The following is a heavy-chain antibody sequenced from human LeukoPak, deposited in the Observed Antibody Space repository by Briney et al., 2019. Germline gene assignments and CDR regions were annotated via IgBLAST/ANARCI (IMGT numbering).Heavy chain of an antibody. D-gene: IGHD3-9*01. V-gene: IGHV3-30*04. CDR3: AREGHYDILTGYSPVEYYYYYMDV. J-gene: IGHJ6*03. Sequence: GGSLRLSCAASGFIFSTYTLHWVRQAPGKGLEWVAVMSSDGNDKHYAASVKGRFTISRDNSKTTVYLQMNSLRAEDTALYYCAREGHYDILTGYSPVEYYYYYMDVWGKGTTVTVSS. CDR2: MSSDGNDK. CDR1: GFIFSTYT.